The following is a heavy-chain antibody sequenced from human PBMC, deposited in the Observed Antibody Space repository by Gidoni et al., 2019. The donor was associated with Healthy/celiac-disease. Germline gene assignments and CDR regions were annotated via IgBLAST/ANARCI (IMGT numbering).Heavy chain of an antibody. Sequence: EVQLVESGGGLVQPGRSLRLSCTASGFTFGDYAMSWVRQAPGKGLEWVGFIRSKAYGGTTEYAASVKGRFTISRDDSKSIAYLQMNSLKTEDTAVYYCTRASPFVVVVAESYWGQGTLVTVSS. CDR3: TRASPFVVVVAESY. J-gene: IGHJ4*02. CDR1: GFTFGDYA. V-gene: IGHV3-49*04. D-gene: IGHD2-15*01. CDR2: IRSKAYGGTT.